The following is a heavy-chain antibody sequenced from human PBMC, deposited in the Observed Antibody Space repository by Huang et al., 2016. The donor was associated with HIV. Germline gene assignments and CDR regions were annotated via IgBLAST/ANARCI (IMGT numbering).Heavy chain of an antibody. V-gene: IGHV3-48*01. D-gene: IGHD1-1*01. CDR2: ISSSSNLI. CDR1: GFTFSNSN. Sequence: EVQLVESGGGLVQPGGSLRLSCAAFGFTFSNSNSNWVRQTPGKGLEWLSYISSSSNLIYYADSVKGRFTISRDNAQSTLYFQMNSLRAEDTAVYYCAKTSAMEQQLVGAGFWGQGTLVTVSS. CDR3: AKTSAMEQQLVGAGF. J-gene: IGHJ4*02.